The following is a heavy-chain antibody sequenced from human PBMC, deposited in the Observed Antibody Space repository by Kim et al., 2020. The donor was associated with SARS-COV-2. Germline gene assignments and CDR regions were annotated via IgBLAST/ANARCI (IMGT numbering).Heavy chain of an antibody. CDR1: GFTFSSYG. CDR3: AKDMEDIVVVPAAIPVAFDY. CDR2: ISYDGSNK. D-gene: IGHD2-2*02. J-gene: IGHJ4*02. V-gene: IGHV3-30*18. Sequence: GGSLRLSCAASGFTFSSYGMHWVRQAPGKGLEWVAVISYDGSNKYYADSVKGRFTISRDNSKNTLYLQMNSLRAEDTAVYYCAKDMEDIVVVPAAIPVAFDYWGQGTLVTVSS.